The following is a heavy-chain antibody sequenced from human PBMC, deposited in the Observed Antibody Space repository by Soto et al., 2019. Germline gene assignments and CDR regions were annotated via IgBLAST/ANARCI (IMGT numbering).Heavy chain of an antibody. J-gene: IGHJ4*02. Sequence: QVQLVQSGAEVKKPGASVKGSCKASGYTFTSYSMYWVRQAPGQRLEWMGWINAGNGNTKYSQKFQGRVTITRDTSASTAYMELSSLRSEDTAVYYCARDFSPYCSGGSCPFDYWGQGTLVTVSS. D-gene: IGHD2-15*01. CDR2: INAGNGNT. CDR1: GYTFTSYS. V-gene: IGHV1-3*01. CDR3: ARDFSPYCSGGSCPFDY.